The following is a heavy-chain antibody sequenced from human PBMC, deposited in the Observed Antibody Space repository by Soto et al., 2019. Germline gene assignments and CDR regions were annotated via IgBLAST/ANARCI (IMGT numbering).Heavy chain of an antibody. CDR3: ASQLEPDLGWFDP. Sequence: QVQLVQSGADVKKPGASVKVSCKASGYTFTSYYMHWVRQAPGQGLEWMGIINPSGGSTSYAQKFQGRVTMTRDTSTSTVYMELSSLRSEDTAVYYCASQLEPDLGWFDPWGQGTLVTVSS. CDR2: INPSGGST. J-gene: IGHJ5*02. V-gene: IGHV1-46*01. CDR1: GYTFTSYY. D-gene: IGHD1-1*01.